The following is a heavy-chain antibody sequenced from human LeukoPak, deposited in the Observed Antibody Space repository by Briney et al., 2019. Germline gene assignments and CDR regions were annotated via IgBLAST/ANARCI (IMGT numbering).Heavy chain of an antibody. V-gene: IGHV3-23*01. CDR1: GFSFSSYA. Sequence: PGGSLRLSCAASGFSFSSYAMSWVRQAPGKGLEWVSANGGSGGTTYYADSVKGRFTISRDNSKNTLYLQMNTLRAEDTAVYYCAKDRYCSDTSCYAGQFDPWGQGTLVTVSS. D-gene: IGHD2-2*01. CDR3: AKDRYCSDTSCYAGQFDP. J-gene: IGHJ5*02. CDR2: NGGSGGTT.